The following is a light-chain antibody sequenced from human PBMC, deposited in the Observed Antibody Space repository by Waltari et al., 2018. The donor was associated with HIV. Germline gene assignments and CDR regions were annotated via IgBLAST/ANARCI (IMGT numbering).Light chain of an antibody. CDR1: QSVSSN. CDR2: GAS. CDR3: QQYNNWPYT. V-gene: IGKV3-15*01. Sequence: EIVMTQSPATLSVSPGERATLSCRASQSVSSNLAWYQQKPGQAPRLLIYGASTRATGIPARFSGSGSGTDCTLTNSSLQSEDFAVYYCQQYNNWPYTFGQGTKLEIK. J-gene: IGKJ2*01.